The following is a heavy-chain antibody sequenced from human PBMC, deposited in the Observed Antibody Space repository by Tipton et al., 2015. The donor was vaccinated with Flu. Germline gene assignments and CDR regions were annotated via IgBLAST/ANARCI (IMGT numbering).Heavy chain of an antibody. Sequence: TLSLTCTVSGGSISSGSYYWSWIRQPAGKGLEWIGRIYTSGSTNYNPSLKSRVTISVDTSKNQFSLKLSSVTAADTAVSYCARHTNKSNWFDPWGQGTLVTVSS. CDR1: GGSISSGSYY. J-gene: IGHJ5*01. D-gene: IGHD2/OR15-2a*01. V-gene: IGHV4-61*02. CDR2: IYTSGST. CDR3: ARHTNKSNWFDP.